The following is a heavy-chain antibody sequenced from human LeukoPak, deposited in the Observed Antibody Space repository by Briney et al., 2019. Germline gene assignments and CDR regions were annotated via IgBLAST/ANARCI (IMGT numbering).Heavy chain of an antibody. CDR1: VLPFRSYW. D-gene: IGHD7-27*01. V-gene: IGHV3-7*01. Sequence: TLRLSRVVSVLPFRSYWKGGAPGAPGKGLEWGVDINEDGSDKYYVDSAKGRFTISRDIPANRLYREVRSLHFGDRSVIHCARGRRWGSGVFCIWGKGTMVTVS. CDR2: INEDGSDK. J-gene: IGHJ3*02. CDR3: ARGRRWGSGVFCI.